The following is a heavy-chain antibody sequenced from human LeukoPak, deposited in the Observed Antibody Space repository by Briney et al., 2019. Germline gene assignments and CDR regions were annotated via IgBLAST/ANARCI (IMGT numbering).Heavy chain of an antibody. D-gene: IGHD3-22*01. Sequence: GASVKVSCKASGYTFTSYYMHWVRQAPGQGLEWMGIINPSGGSTSYAQKFQGRVTMTRDTSTSTVYMELSSLRSEDTAVYYCATSHRGYYYDSREGNHDAFDIWGQGTMVTVSS. J-gene: IGHJ3*02. CDR3: ATSHRGYYYDSREGNHDAFDI. V-gene: IGHV1-46*01. CDR1: GYTFTSYY. CDR2: INPSGGST.